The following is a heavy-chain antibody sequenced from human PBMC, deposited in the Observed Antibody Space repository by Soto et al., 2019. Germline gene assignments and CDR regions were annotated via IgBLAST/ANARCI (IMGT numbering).Heavy chain of an antibody. J-gene: IGHJ4*02. D-gene: IGHD3-10*01. CDR2: ISSSSSYI. Sequence: SLRLSCTGSGFTFSSSTMTWVRQGPGKGLEWVSSISSSSSYIYFADSLKGRFTISRDNAKNSLYLQMNSLRAEDTAVYYCARDIGEMSAVWGQGTQVTVSS. V-gene: IGHV3-21*06. CDR1: GFTFSSST. CDR3: ARDIGEMSAV.